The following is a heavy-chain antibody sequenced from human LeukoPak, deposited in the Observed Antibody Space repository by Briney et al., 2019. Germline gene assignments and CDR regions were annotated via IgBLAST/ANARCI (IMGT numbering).Heavy chain of an antibody. V-gene: IGHV4-4*09. D-gene: IGHD6-6*01. J-gene: IGHJ4*02. CDR2: IYTSGST. CDR1: GGSISSYY. Sequence: SETLSLTCTVSGGSISSYYWSWIRQPPGKGLEWIGYIYTSGSTNYTPSLKSRVTISVDTSKNQFSLKLSSVTAADTAVYYCARRGIGSSAYDYWGQGTLVTVSS. CDR3: ARRGIGSSAYDY.